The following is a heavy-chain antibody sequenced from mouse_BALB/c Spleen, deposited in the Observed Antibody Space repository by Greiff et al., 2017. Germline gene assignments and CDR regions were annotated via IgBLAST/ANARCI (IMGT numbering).Heavy chain of an antibody. D-gene: IGHD2-1*01. CDR1: GYNFTSYW. CDR2: IYPGSGST. V-gene: IGHV1-55*01. CDR3: ARSGGNYKFAY. J-gene: IGHJ3*01. Sequence: VQLQQSGAELVKPGTSVKLSCKASGYNFTSYWINWVKLRPGQGLEWIGDIYPGSGSTNYNEKFKSKATLTVDTSSSTAYMQLSSLASEDSALYYCARSGGNYKFAYWGQGTLVTVSA.